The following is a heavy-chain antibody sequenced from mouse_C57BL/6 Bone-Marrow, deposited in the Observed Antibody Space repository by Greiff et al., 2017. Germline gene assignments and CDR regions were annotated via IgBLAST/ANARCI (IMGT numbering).Heavy chain of an antibody. CDR1: GFSLTSYG. CDR2: IWRGGST. D-gene: IGHD2-3*01. J-gene: IGHJ3*01. Sequence: QVQLQQSGPGLVQPSQSLSITCTVSGFSLTSYGVHWVRQSPGKGLEWLGVIWRGGSTDYNAALMSRLSITKDNSKSQVFFKMNSLQADDTAIYYCAHLCGFAYWGQGTLVTVSA. CDR3: AHLCGFAY. V-gene: IGHV2-5*01.